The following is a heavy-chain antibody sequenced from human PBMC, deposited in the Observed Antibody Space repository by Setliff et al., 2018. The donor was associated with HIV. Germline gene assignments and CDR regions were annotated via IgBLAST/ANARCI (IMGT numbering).Heavy chain of an antibody. Sequence: SGTMSLTCAVYGGSFSDYYWSWIRQPPGKGLEWIGEINRGGSTNYNPSLKSRVTISLDTSKRQFSLKLSSVTAADTAVYYCARALGYYYDSSGYVDYWGQGTLVTV. D-gene: IGHD3-22*01. CDR2: INRGGST. V-gene: IGHV4-34*01. CDR1: GGSFSDYY. CDR3: ARALGYYYDSSGYVDY. J-gene: IGHJ4*02.